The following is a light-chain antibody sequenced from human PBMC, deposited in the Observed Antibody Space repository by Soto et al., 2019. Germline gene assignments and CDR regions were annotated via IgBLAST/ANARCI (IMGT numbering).Light chain of an antibody. CDR2: KAS. CDR3: QQLDT. J-gene: IGKJ2*01. CDR1: QSISSW. Sequence: DIRMTQSPSTLSASVGDRVTITCRASQSISSWLAWYQQKPGKAPKLLIYKASSLESGVPSRFSGSGSGTEFSLTLSSLQPDDFETYYCQQLDTLGQRTKLEI. V-gene: IGKV1-5*03.